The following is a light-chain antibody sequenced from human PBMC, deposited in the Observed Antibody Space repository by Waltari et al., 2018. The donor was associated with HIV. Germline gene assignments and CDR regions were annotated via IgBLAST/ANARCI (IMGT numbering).Light chain of an antibody. Sequence: QSVLTQPPSVSGLPGQKVTISCSGSNSDIGVNTVNWYQQFPGRAPKLVAYRSHQRPSGVPYRFSGSKSGTSASLSINGVQAEDEATYFCSAWDDTLHVVFGGGTKLTVL. CDR3: SAWDDTLHVV. CDR1: NSDIGVNT. V-gene: IGLV1-44*01. J-gene: IGLJ3*02. CDR2: RSH.